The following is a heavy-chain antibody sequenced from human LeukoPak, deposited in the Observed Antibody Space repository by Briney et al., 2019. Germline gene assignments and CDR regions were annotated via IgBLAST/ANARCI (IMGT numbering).Heavy chain of an antibody. CDR3: AMLGIVAAQGAFDI. V-gene: IGHV3-33*08. J-gene: IGHJ3*02. Sequence: PGGSLRLSCAASGFTFSDYGMHWVRQAPGKGLEWVAVIWYGRSNKYYADSVKGRFTISRDNSKNTLYLQMNSLRAEDTAVYYCAMLGIVAAQGAFDIWGQGTMVTVSS. CDR1: GFTFSDYG. D-gene: IGHD6-13*01. CDR2: IWYGRSNK.